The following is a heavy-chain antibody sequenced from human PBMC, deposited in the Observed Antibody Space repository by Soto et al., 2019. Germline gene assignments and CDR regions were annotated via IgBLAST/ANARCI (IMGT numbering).Heavy chain of an antibody. CDR3: ARYDXSTGYPSPLDY. D-gene: IGHD3-9*01. CDR2: IYNSGST. Sequence: SETLSLACTVSGGSVSSGNYYWSWIRQPPGKGLEWIGYIYNSGSTNYNPSLKSRVSISVDTSKNHFSLKLSSVTAADTAVYYCARYDXSTGYPSPLDYWGQG. J-gene: IGHJ4*02. V-gene: IGHV4-61*03. CDR1: GGSVSSGNYY.